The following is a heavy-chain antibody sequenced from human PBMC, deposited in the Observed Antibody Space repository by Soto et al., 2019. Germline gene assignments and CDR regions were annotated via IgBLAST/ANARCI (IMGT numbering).Heavy chain of an antibody. Sequence: EVQLVESGGDLVQPGGSLRLSCAASGFTVGSYYMNWVRQTPGKGLEWVSVIYADGTTYYADSLKGRFTISRDTSRNMLYFQMNSLRTEDTAVYYCARSPPDSSGLFSRPFDYWGQGTLVTVSS. CDR2: IYADGTT. CDR1: GFTVGSYY. D-gene: IGHD6-19*01. CDR3: ARSPPDSSGLFSRPFDY. V-gene: IGHV3-66*01. J-gene: IGHJ4*02.